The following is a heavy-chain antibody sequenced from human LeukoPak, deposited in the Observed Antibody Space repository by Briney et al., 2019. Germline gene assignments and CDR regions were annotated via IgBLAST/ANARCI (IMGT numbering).Heavy chain of an antibody. CDR2: IYYDGSNQ. CDR1: GFTLSNYY. CDR3: ATDRNSGKYYDY. J-gene: IGHJ4*02. V-gene: IGHV3-33*08. Sequence: GGSLRLSCAASGFTLSNYYMSWVRQAPGKGLEWVAVIYYDGSNQYYTDSVKGRFTVSRDNAKNTLYLQMDSLRAEDTAVYYCATDRNSGKYYDYWGQGTLVTVSS. D-gene: IGHD1-26*01.